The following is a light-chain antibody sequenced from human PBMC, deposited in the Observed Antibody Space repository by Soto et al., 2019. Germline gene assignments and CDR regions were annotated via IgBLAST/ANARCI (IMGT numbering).Light chain of an antibody. Sequence: EMMVTQSPATLSVSPGERATLSCRASQSISSNLGWYQQKPGQAPRLLIYGAFNRATGVPARFSGSGSGTEFTLTISNLQSEDFAVYYCQQYNYWPPLFGQGTKLEIK. CDR3: QQYNYWPPL. CDR1: QSISSN. V-gene: IGKV3-15*01. CDR2: GAF. J-gene: IGKJ2*01.